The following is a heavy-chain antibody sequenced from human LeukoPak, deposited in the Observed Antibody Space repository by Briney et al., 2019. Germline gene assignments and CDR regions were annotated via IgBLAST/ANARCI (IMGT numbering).Heavy chain of an antibody. CDR2: TYYSGST. CDR1: GGSISSYY. Sequence: SETLSLTCTVSGGSISSYYWSWIRQPPGKGLEWIGYTYYSGSTNYNPSLKSRVTISVDTSKNQFSLKLSSVTAADTAVYYCARGLGPDFDYWGQGTLVTVSS. V-gene: IGHV4-59*01. CDR3: ARGLGPDFDY. J-gene: IGHJ4*02.